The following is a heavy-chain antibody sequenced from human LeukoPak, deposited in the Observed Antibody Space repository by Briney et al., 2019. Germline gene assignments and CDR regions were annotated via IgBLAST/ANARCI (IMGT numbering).Heavy chain of an antibody. CDR1: GFTFNSYN. CDR2: ISISSSYI. D-gene: IGHD3-22*01. J-gene: IGHJ4*02. CDR3: ARGPQKNGHSSGYPGYFDY. V-gene: IGHV3-21*01. Sequence: GGSLRLSCAASGFTFNSYNMNWVRQAPGKGLEWVSSISISSSYIYYADSVKGRFTISRDNAKNSLYLQMNSLRAEDTAVYYCARGPQKNGHSSGYPGYFDYWGQGTLVTVSS.